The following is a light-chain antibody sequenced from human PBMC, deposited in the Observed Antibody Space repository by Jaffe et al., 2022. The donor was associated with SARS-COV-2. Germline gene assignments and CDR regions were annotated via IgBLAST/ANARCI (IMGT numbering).Light chain of an antibody. CDR2: GKN. J-gene: IGLJ2*01. CDR1: CLRTYD. CDR3: NSRDSSGNHLV. Sequence: SSELTQDPAASVALGQTVRITCRGDCLRTYDASWYQQKPGQAPVLVIYGKNYRPSGIPDRFSGSSSGNTASLTITGAQTEDEADYYCNSRDSSGNHLVFGGGTKVFVL. V-gene: IGLV3-19*01.